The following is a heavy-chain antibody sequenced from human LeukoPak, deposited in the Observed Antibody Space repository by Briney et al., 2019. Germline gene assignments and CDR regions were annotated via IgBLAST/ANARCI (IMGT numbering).Heavy chain of an antibody. V-gene: IGHV4-61*02. D-gene: IGHD6-13*01. CDR3: ARARVESPPSSSWYTVKVYYYYMDV. CDR1: GGSISSGSYY. CDR2: IYTSGST. Sequence: SQTLSLTCTVSGGSISSGSYYWSWIRQPAGKGLEWIGRIYTSGSTNYNPSLKSRVTISVDTSKNQFSLKLSSVTAADTAVYYCARARVESPPSSSWYTVKVYYYYMDVWGKGTTVTVSS. J-gene: IGHJ6*03.